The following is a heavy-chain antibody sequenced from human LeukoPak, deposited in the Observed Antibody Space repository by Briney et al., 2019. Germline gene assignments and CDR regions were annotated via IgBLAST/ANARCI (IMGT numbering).Heavy chain of an antibody. V-gene: IGHV3-48*04. CDR3: AREKAGGDAFDI. CDR2: ISSSGSTI. CDR1: GFTFSSYS. D-gene: IGHD3-10*01. J-gene: IGHJ3*02. Sequence: GGSLRLSCAASGFTFSSYSMQWVRQAPGKGLEWVSYISSSGSTIYYADSVKGGFTISRDNAKNSLFLQMNSLRAEDTAVYYCAREKAGGDAFDIWGQGTMVTVSS.